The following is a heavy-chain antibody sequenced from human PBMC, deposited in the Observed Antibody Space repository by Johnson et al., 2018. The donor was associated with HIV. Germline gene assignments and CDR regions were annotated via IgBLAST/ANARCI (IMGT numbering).Heavy chain of an antibody. D-gene: IGHD1-14*01. CDR1: GVTFSNYA. V-gene: IGHV3-23*04. J-gene: IGHJ3*02. Sequence: QLVESGGGLVQPGGSLRLSCAASGVTFSNYAMSWVRQAPGKGLAWVSAISGSGGSTYYADSVKGRFTISRDNAKNTLYLHMHSLRAEDTAMYYWAKEMSSLPGDSFDIWGQGTMVTVSS. CDR3: AKEMSSLPGDSFDI. CDR2: ISGSGGST.